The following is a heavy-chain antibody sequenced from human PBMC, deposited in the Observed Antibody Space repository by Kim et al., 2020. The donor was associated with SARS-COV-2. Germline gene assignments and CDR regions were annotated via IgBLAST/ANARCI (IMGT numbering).Heavy chain of an antibody. J-gene: IGHJ4*02. D-gene: IGHD5-18*01. V-gene: IGHV3-21*01. Sequence: AESGKGRFTITRYNAKNSRYLQMNSLRAEDTAVYYCARVRGYSYGYFDYWGQGTLVTVSS. CDR3: ARVRGYSYGYFDY.